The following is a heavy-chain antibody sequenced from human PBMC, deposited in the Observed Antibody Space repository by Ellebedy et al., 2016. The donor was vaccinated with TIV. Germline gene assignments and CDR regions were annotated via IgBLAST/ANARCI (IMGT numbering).Heavy chain of an antibody. Sequence: GGSLRLSCAASGFTFSSYTIHWVRQGPGKGLAWVAVISSDGSNKYYADSVKGRFTISRDNSNNPLYLQMNRLRGEDTAVYYCARQDGYPGRDWGLGTLVTVSS. CDR2: ISSDGSNK. D-gene: IGHD5-24*01. CDR3: ARQDGYPGRD. CDR1: GFTFSSYT. J-gene: IGHJ4*02. V-gene: IGHV3-30*04.